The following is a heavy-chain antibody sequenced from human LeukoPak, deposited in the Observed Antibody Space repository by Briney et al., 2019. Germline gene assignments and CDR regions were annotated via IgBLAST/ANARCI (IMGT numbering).Heavy chain of an antibody. J-gene: IGHJ2*01. Sequence: SETLSLTCTVSGGSIGSSSYYWGWIRQPPGKGLEWIGSIYYSGSTYYNPSLKSRVTISVDTSKNQFSLKLSSVTAADTAVYYCARQPDYGDLYWYFDLWGRGTLVTVSS. CDR1: GGSIGSSSYY. D-gene: IGHD4-17*01. CDR3: ARQPDYGDLYWYFDL. V-gene: IGHV4-39*01. CDR2: IYYSGST.